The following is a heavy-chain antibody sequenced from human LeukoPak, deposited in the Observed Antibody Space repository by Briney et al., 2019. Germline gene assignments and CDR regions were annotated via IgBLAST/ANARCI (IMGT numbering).Heavy chain of an antibody. D-gene: IGHD3-16*01. CDR2: ISSNGGST. J-gene: IGHJ3*02. CDR1: GFTFSIYS. CDR3: ARVGDEDAFDI. Sequence: GGSLRLSCAASGFTFSIYSIHWVRQAPGKGLEYVSAISSNGGSTYYAKSVKGRFTISRDNSKNTLYLQMGSLRAEDMAVYYCARVGDEDAFDIWGQGTMVTVSS. V-gene: IGHV3-64*01.